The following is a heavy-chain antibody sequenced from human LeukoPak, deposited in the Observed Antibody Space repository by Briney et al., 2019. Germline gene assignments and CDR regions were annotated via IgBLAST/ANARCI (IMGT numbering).Heavy chain of an antibody. CDR1: SGSISGYY. V-gene: IGHV4-34*01. J-gene: IGHJ6*03. Sequence: SETLSLTCAVYSGSISGYYWGWIRQPPGKGLEWIGEINHSGSTNYDPSLKSRVTISVDTSKNQFSLKLSSVTAADTAVYYCARGVHYYGSGSYYKGYMDVWGKGTTVTVSS. CDR3: ARGVHYYGSGSYYKGYMDV. D-gene: IGHD3-10*01. CDR2: INHSGST.